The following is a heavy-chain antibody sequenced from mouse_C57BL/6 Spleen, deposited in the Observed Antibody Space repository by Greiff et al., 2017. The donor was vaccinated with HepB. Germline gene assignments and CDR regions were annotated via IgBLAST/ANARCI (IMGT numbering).Heavy chain of an antibody. V-gene: IGHV5-6*01. Sequence: EVQLVESGGDLVKPGGSLKLSCAASGFTFSSYGMSWVRQTPDKRLEWVATISSGGSYTYYPDSVKGRFTISRDNAKNTLYLQMSSLKSEDTAMYYCARQGTVVATVYYFDYWGQGTTLTVSS. J-gene: IGHJ2*01. D-gene: IGHD1-1*01. CDR3: ARQGTVVATVYYFDY. CDR1: GFTFSSYG. CDR2: ISSGGSYT.